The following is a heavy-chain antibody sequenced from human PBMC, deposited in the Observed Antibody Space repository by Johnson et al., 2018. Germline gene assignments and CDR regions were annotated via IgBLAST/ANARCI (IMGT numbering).Heavy chain of an antibody. CDR3: ANLGFYGRDV. V-gene: IGHV1-69*06. J-gene: IGHJ6*02. D-gene: IGHD3-3*01. Sequence: QVQLVESGAEVKKPGSSVKVSCKASGGTFRDYAVSWVRQAPGPGLAWVGGIIPIFDKTIYAAKFQGRVKITADKSTSTSYMALTSLRSEDTAIYYCANLGFYGRDVWGQGTTVTVS. CDR2: IIPIFDKT. CDR1: GGTFRDYA.